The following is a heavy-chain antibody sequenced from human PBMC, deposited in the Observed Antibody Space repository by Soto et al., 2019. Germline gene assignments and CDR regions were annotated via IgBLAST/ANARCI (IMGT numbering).Heavy chain of an antibody. CDR2: INNDGSTT. CDR1: GFTFNMYW. J-gene: IGHJ4*02. CDR3: ASGGYYYDTSGSDY. D-gene: IGHD3-22*01. Sequence: GESLRLSCLASGFTFNMYWMHWVRQAPGKGLVWVSRINNDGSTTTYADSVKGRFTISRENAKNTVYLQMSSLRAEDTAVYFCASGGYYYDTSGSDYWGQGTLVTVSS. V-gene: IGHV3-74*01.